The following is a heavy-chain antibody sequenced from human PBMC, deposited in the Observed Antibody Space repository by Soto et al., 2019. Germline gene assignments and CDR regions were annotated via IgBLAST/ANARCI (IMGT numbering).Heavy chain of an antibody. V-gene: IGHV3-30-3*01. CDR3: ARGSITIFGVVINLEYFQH. CDR2: ISYDGSNK. CDR1: GFTFSSYA. D-gene: IGHD3-3*01. J-gene: IGHJ1*01. Sequence: VGSLRLSCAASGFTFSSYAMHWVRQAPGKGLEWVAVISYDGSNKYYADSVKGRFTISRDNSKNTLYLQMNSLRAEDTAVYYCARGSITIFGVVINLEYFQHWGQGTLVTVSS.